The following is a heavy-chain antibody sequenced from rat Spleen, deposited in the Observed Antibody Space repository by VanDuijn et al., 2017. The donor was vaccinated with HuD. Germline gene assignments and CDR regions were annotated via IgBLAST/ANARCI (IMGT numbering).Heavy chain of an antibody. CDR3: ARTKLGPFDY. CDR1: GFTFNNYW. V-gene: IGHV5-31*01. D-gene: IGHD5-1*01. J-gene: IGHJ2*01. Sequence: EVQLVESGGGLVQPGRSLKLSCVASGFTFNNYWMTWIRQAPGKGLEWVASISDTGGVTYYPDSVKGRFTISRDNAKSTLFLQMNSLRSEDTATYYCARTKLGPFDYWGQGVMVTVSS. CDR2: ISDTGGVT.